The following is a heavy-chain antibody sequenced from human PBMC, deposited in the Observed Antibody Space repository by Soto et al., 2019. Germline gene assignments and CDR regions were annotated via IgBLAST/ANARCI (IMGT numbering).Heavy chain of an antibody. CDR2: ISSSSSYT. V-gene: IGHV3-11*06. CDR1: GFTFSDYY. CDR3: ARVPWVGGNGIDY. D-gene: IGHD3-10*01. J-gene: IGHJ4*02. Sequence: QVQLVESGGDLVKPGGSLRLSCAASGFTFSDYYMSWIRQAPGKGLEWVSYISSSSSYTNYADSVKGRFTISRDNAKNSLYLQMNSLRAEDTAVYYCARVPWVGGNGIDYWGQGTLVTVSS.